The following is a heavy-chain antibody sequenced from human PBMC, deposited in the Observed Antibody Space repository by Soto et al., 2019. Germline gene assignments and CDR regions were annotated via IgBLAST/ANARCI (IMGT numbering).Heavy chain of an antibody. J-gene: IGHJ4*02. CDR3: ARAPPYYDFWSGSGPHFDY. V-gene: IGHV4-34*01. D-gene: IGHD3-3*01. CDR2: INHSGST. Sequence: LSLTCAVYGGSFSGYYWSWIRQPPGKGLEWIGEINHSGSTNYNPSLKSRVTISVDTSKNQFSLKLSSVTAADTAVYYCARAPPYYDFWSGSGPHFDYWGQGTLVTVSS. CDR1: GGSFSGYY.